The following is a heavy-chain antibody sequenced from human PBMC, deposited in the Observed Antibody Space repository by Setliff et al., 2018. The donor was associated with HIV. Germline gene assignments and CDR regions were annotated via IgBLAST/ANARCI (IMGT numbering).Heavy chain of an antibody. CDR2: INPKSGGP. J-gene: IGHJ4*02. CDR1: GYTFTDFY. D-gene: IGHD3-22*01. V-gene: IGHV1-2*02. CDR3: ATSSGCYSTFDR. Sequence: ASVKVSCKASGYTFTDFYIFWVRQAPGGGLEWMGWINPKSGGPNYAQKFQGRVTMTSDTSITTAYMEMTGLRSDDTAVYYCATSSGCYSTFDRWGQGTRVTVS.